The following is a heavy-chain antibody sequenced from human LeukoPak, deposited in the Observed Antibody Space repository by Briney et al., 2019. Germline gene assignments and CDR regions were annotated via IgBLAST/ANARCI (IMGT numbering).Heavy chain of an antibody. CDR1: GFTFSSYS. V-gene: IGHV3-21*01. Sequence: GGSLRLSCAASGFTFSSYSMKWVRQAPGKGLEWVSSISSSSSYIYYADSVKGRFSISRDNAKNSLYLQMNSLRAEDTAVYYCARDYDILTGYYPIHYYYYGMDVWGKGTTVTVSS. D-gene: IGHD3-9*01. CDR2: ISSSSSYI. J-gene: IGHJ6*04. CDR3: ARDYDILTGYYPIHYYYYGMDV.